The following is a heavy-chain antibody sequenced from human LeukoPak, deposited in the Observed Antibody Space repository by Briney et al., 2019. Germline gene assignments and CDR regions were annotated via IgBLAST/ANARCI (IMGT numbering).Heavy chain of an antibody. CDR2: ISHSATT. V-gene: IGHV4-38-2*01. Sequence: SETLSLTCAVSGYSITTGYYWGWLRQSPGTGLEWIGSISHSATTYYNPSHKSRVTIFLDTSKNQFSLKLTSVTAADTAAYYCARVPGSAYHYMDVWGKGTMVTVSS. J-gene: IGHJ6*03. D-gene: IGHD3-10*01. CDR3: ARVPGSAYHYMDV. CDR1: GYSITTGYY.